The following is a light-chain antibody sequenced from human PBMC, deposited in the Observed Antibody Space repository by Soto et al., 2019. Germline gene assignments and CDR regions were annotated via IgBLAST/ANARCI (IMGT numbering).Light chain of an antibody. CDR1: QSLWDRNGYNC. J-gene: IGKJ1*01. CDR2: LGS. V-gene: IGKV2-28*01. Sequence: DIVMTQSPLSLPVTPGEPASISCRSSQSLWDRNGYNCLEWYLQKPGQSPQLLIYLGSNRASGVSERFSGSGSGTDFTRKLSRVEAEDVGVYYCMQSLQPPLTFGQGTKVEI. CDR3: MQSLQPPLT.